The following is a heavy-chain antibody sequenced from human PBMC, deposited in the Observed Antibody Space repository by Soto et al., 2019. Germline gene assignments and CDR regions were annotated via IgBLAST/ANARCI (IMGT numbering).Heavy chain of an antibody. CDR1: GFTVSSNY. D-gene: IGHD2-15*01. CDR2: IYSGGST. Sequence: PGGSLRLSCAASGFTVSSNYMSWVRQAPGKGLEWVSVIYSGGSTYYADSVKGRFTISIDNSKNTLYLQMNSLRAEDTAVYYCARVKGYCSGGSCPYVHYYYYGMDVWGQGTTVTVSS. J-gene: IGHJ6*02. V-gene: IGHV3-66*01. CDR3: ARVKGYCSGGSCPYVHYYYYGMDV.